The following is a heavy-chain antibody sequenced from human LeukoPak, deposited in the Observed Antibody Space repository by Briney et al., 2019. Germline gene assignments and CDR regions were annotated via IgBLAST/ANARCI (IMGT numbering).Heavy chain of an antibody. D-gene: IGHD3-10*01. V-gene: IGHV1-69*04. J-gene: IGHJ5*02. CDR2: IIPILGVA. CDR1: GGTLNTFA. Sequence: SVKVSCKASGGTLNTFAISWARQAPGQGLEWMGRIIPILGVANYAQKFQGRVTITADKSTSTAYMDLSSLRFEDTAVYYCARERTMVRGVSNWLDPWSQGTLVTVSS. CDR3: ARERTMVRGVSNWLDP.